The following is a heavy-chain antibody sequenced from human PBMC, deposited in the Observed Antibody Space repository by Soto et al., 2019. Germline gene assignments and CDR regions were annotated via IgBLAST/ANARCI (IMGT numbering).Heavy chain of an antibody. CDR3: ARESGGATATLDYYYFYMYV. J-gene: IGHJ6*03. CDR2: INPNGGAT. Sequence: VQLAQSGAEVKKPGASVKVSCKTSGDSFNDYYIHWVRQAPGQGLEWMGWINPNGGATKYAQKFQGRVTVTRDTSIRTVYMELSSLRSDDTAVYYCARESGGATATLDYYYFYMYVLGKGTTVTVSS. D-gene: IGHD5-12*01. V-gene: IGHV1-2*02. CDR1: GDSFNDYY.